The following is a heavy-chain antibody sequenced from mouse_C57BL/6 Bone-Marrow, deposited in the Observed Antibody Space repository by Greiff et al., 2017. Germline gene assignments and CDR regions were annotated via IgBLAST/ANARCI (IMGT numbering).Heavy chain of an antibody. V-gene: IGHV1-50*01. CDR3: ARLTTVVGPYFDY. CDR2: IDPSDSYT. CDR1: GYTFTSYW. D-gene: IGHD1-1*01. Sequence: QVQLQQPGAELVKPGASVKLSCKASGYTFTSYWMQWVKQRPGQGLEWIGEIDPSDSYTNYNQKFKGKATLTVDTSSRTAYMQLSSLTSEDSAVYYCARLTTVVGPYFDYWGQGTTLTVSS. J-gene: IGHJ2*01.